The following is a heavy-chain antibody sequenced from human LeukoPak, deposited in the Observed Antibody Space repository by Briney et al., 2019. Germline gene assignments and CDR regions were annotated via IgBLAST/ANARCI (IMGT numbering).Heavy chain of an antibody. CDR1: GYTFTGYY. CDR2: INPNSGGT. D-gene: IGHD5-18*01. Sequence: ASVKVSCKASGYTFTGYYMHWVRQAPGQGLEWMGWINPNSGGTNYAQKFQGRFTMTRDTSISTAYMELSRLRSDDTAVYYCARGAAWVTSDYYFDYWGQGTLVTVSS. CDR3: ARGAAWVTSDYYFDY. V-gene: IGHV1-2*02. J-gene: IGHJ4*02.